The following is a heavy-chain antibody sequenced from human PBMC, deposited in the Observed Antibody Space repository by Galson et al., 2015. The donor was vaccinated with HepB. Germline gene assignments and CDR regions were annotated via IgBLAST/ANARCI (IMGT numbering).Heavy chain of an antibody. CDR3: AKVRTTVTTIYYYYMDV. CDR1: GFTFSNAW. Sequence: SLRLSCAASGFTFSNAWMSWVRQAPGKGLEWVGRIKSKTDGGTTDYAAPVKGRFTISRDDSKNTLYLQMNSLKTEDTAVYYCAKVRTTVTTIYYYYMDVWGKGTTVTVSS. V-gene: IGHV3-15*01. D-gene: IGHD4-11*01. J-gene: IGHJ6*03. CDR2: IKSKTDGGTT.